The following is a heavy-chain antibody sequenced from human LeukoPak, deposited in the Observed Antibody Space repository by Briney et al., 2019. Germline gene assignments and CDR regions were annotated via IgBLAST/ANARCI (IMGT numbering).Heavy chain of an antibody. J-gene: IGHJ4*02. Sequence: GGSLRLSCAASGFSFRNAWMSWVRQAPGKGLEWVGRIKSKTDGGTTDYAAPVKGRFTISRDDSKNTLYLQMNSLRAEDTAIYYCAKDRDTMTRVVLPYLDYWGQGTLVTVSS. CDR2: IKSKTDGGTT. D-gene: IGHD3-22*01. CDR3: AKDRDTMTRVVLPYLDY. CDR1: GFSFRNAW. V-gene: IGHV3-15*01.